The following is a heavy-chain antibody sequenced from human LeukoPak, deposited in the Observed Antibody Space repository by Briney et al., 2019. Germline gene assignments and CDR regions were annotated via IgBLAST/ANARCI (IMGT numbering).Heavy chain of an antibody. J-gene: IGHJ5*02. V-gene: IGHV1-3*01. CDR1: GYTFTSYA. CDR3: ARVPNISWFGDPLSWFDP. Sequence: ASVKVSCKASGYTFTSYAMHWVRQAPGQRLEWMGWINAGNGNTKYSQKFQGRVTITRDTSASTAYMELSSLRSEDTAVYYCARVPNISWFGDPLSWFDPWGQGTLVTVSS. CDR2: INAGNGNT. D-gene: IGHD3-10*01.